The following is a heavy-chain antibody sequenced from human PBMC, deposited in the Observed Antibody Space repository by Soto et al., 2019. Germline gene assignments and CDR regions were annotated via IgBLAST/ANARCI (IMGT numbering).Heavy chain of an antibody. Sequence: QVQLQESGPGLVKPSETLSLTCTVSGGSISSYYWSWIRQPPGKGLEWIGYIYYSGSTNYNPSLKSRVTISVDTSKNPLSLKLSSVTAADTAVYYCARRYVYYFDYWGQGTLVTVSS. V-gene: IGHV4-59*08. CDR2: IYYSGST. J-gene: IGHJ4*02. CDR1: GGSISSYY. D-gene: IGHD3-16*01. CDR3: ARRYVYYFDY.